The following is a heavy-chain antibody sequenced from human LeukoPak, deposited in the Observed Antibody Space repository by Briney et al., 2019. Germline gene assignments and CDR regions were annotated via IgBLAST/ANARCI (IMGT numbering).Heavy chain of an antibody. CDR2: INWNGGST. Sequence: PGGSLRLSCAASGFTFDDYGMSWVRQAPGKGLEWVSGINWNGGSTGYADSVKGRFTISRDNAKNSLYLQMNSLRAEDTALYHCARDLEDIEYNWLDPWGQGTLVTVSS. CDR1: GFTFDDYG. D-gene: IGHD2-15*01. V-gene: IGHV3-20*01. J-gene: IGHJ5*02. CDR3: ARDLEDIEYNWLDP.